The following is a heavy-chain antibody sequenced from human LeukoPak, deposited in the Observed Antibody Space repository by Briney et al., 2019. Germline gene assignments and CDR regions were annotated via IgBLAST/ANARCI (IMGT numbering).Heavy chain of an antibody. CDR2: ISYDGSNK. CDR1: GFTFSSYG. Sequence: QPGGSLRLSCAASGFTFSSYGMHWVRQAPGKGLEWVAVISYDGSNKYYADSVKGRFTISRDNSKNTLYLQMNSLRAEDTAVYYCAKDLRGCSSTSCYPGYWGQGTLVTVSS. CDR3: AKDLRGCSSTSCYPGY. V-gene: IGHV3-30*18. D-gene: IGHD2-2*01. J-gene: IGHJ4*02.